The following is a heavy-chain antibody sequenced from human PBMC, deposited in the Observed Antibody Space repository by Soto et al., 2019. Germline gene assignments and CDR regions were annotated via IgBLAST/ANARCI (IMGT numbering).Heavy chain of an antibody. J-gene: IGHJ3*01. Sequence: PSETLSLTGTVSGGSISHYYWSWIRQPPGKGLEWIGSIFYSGSTNYNPSLKSRVTISVDTSKNQFSLKLRSVTAADTAVYYCARLNGYGVSTNFHGSQGMTLWAQATMV. V-gene: IGHV4-59*08. CDR2: IFYSGST. D-gene: IGHD2-2*03. CDR1: GGSISHYY. CDR3: ARLNGYGVSTNFHGSQGMTL.